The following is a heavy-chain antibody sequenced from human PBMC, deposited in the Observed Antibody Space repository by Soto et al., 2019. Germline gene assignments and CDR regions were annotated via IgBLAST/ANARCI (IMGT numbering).Heavy chain of an antibody. CDR3: ARVNVFPERRHMVREFLFDY. Sequence: QVQLQESGPGLVKPSQTLSLTCTVSGGSISSGDYYWSWIRQPPGKGLEWIGYIYYSGSTYYNPSLKSRVTISVDTSKNQFSLKLSSVTAADTAVYYCARVNVFPERRHMVREFLFDYWGQGTLVTVSS. CDR2: IYYSGST. J-gene: IGHJ4*02. CDR1: GGSISSGDYY. D-gene: IGHD3-10*01. V-gene: IGHV4-30-4*01.